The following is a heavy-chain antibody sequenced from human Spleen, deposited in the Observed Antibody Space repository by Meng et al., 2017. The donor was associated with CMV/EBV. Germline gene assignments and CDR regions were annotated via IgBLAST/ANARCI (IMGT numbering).Heavy chain of an antibody. V-gene: IGHV4-59*01. J-gene: IGHJ3*01. CDR1: GGSISSYY. CDR3: ARTEHYTFWSGYYPLLGAFDV. Sequence: GSLRLSCTVSGGSISSYYWSWIRQPPGKGLEWIGYIYYSGSTNYSPSLKSRVTISIDTSKNQFSLKLSSVIAADTAVYYCARTEHYTFWSGYYPLLGAFDVWGQGTMVTVSS. CDR2: IYYSGST. D-gene: IGHD3-3*01.